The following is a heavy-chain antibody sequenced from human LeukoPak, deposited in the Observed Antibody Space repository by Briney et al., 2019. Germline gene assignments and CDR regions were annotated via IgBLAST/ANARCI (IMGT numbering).Heavy chain of an antibody. J-gene: IGHJ4*02. CDR2: ITWNSGDI. V-gene: IGHV3-9*01. D-gene: IGHD3-22*01. CDR3: AKDMDGNGNHYDQVFES. CDR1: VFTFDDDA. Sequence: PGGSLRLSCAASVFTFDDDAMHWVRDAPGRGLEWVSSITWNSGDIDYADAVKGRFPIYRANAKKSLFLQMNSLRPEDTAFYYCAKDMDGNGNHYDQVFESWGQGTLVIVSS.